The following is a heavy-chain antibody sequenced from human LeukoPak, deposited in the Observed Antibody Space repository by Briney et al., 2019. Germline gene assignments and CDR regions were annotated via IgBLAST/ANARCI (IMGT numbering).Heavy chain of an antibody. D-gene: IGHD3-10*01. CDR1: GGSINSYY. CDR3: AGGHNYHGYASYYSFGYDP. V-gene: IGHV4-59*01. J-gene: IGHJ5*02. Sequence: SETLSLTCTVSGGSINSYYWSWIRQPPGKGLEWIGYISYSGSTNYNPSLKSRVTISVDTSKNQFSLKLSSVTAADAAVYYCAGGHNYHGYASYYSFGYDPWGQATLVTGPS. CDR2: ISYSGST.